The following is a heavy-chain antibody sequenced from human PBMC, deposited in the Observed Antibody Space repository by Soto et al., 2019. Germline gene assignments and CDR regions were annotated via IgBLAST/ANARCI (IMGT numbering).Heavy chain of an antibody. CDR1: GFSLSDNY. D-gene: IGHD5-12*01. Sequence: EVLLVESGGGLVQPGGSLRLSCAASGFSLSDNYMTWVRQAPGKGLEWVSVIYGDGTTKYADSVRGRFTISRDNSQNTLFLQMNNLRPEDTGVFYCAKDRSNSGYASGGGNFYFGMDVWGQGATVTVSS. CDR3: AKDRSNSGYASGGGNFYFGMDV. J-gene: IGHJ6*02. V-gene: IGHV3-53*04. CDR2: IYGDGTT.